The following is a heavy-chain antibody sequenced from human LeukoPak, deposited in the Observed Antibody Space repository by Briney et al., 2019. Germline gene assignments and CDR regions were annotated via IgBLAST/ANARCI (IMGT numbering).Heavy chain of an antibody. CDR2: INTSGTT. Sequence: PSETLSLTCTVSGASISSGSNSWGWIRQPAGKGLEWIGRINTSGTTNYNPSLKSRVTMSIDTSKNQFSLKLSSVTAADTAVYYCARGVGAYYMDVWGKGTTVTISS. D-gene: IGHD1-26*01. CDR3: ARGVGAYYMDV. CDR1: GASISSGSNS. J-gene: IGHJ6*03. V-gene: IGHV4-61*02.